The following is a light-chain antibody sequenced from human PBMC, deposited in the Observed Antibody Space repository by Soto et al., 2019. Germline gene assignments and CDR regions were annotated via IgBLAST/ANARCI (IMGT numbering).Light chain of an antibody. CDR1: QSISGY. CDR2: GAS. V-gene: IGKV3-20*01. J-gene: IGKJ1*01. Sequence: IVLTQSPATLSLSPGERATLSCRAIQSISGYLAWYQQKPGQAPRLLIYGASSRATGIPDRFSGSGSGTDFTLTISRLEPEDFAVYYCQQYGSSPRAWTFGQGTKVDNK. CDR3: QQYGSSPRAWT.